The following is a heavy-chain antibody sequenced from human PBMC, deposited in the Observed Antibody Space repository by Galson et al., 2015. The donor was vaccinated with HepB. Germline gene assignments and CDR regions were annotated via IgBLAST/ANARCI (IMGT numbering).Heavy chain of an antibody. CDR3: ARDFRYSHGYHHYYYYGMDV. Sequence: SLRLSCAASGFTASNNCMSWVRQAPGKGLEWVSGIHRGGSTYYADSVKGRFTISRDNSKNTLYLQMNSLKTEDTAVYYCARDFRYSHGYHHYYYYGMDVWGQGTTVTVSS. V-gene: IGHV3-66*02. D-gene: IGHD5-18*01. J-gene: IGHJ6*02. CDR2: IHRGGST. CDR1: GFTASNNC.